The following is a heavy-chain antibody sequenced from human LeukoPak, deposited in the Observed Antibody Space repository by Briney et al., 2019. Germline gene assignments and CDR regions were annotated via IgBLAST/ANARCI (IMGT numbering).Heavy chain of an antibody. CDR3: ALLAVASDFDY. J-gene: IGHJ4*02. Sequence: PGGSLRLSCAVSGFPFSVYEMNWVRQAPGKGLEWVSSIASSGTTIYYADSVKGRFSISRDNAMSSLYLQMNSLRVEDTAVYYCALLAVASDFDYWGQGALVTVSS. CDR1: GFPFSVYE. D-gene: IGHD6-19*01. CDR2: IASSGTTI. V-gene: IGHV3-48*03.